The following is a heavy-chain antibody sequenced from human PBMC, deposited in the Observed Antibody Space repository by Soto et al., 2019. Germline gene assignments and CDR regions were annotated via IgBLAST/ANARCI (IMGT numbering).Heavy chain of an antibody. Sequence: VPLVQSGAEVKKPGSSVKVSCKASGGTFSSYAISWVRQAPGQGLEWMGGIIPIFGTANYAQKFQGRVTITADESTSTAYMELSSLRSEDTAVYYCARDGAYCGGDCYAGYWYFDLWGRGTLVTVSS. J-gene: IGHJ2*01. CDR2: IIPIFGTA. CDR1: GGTFSSYA. D-gene: IGHD2-21*02. CDR3: ARDGAYCGGDCYAGYWYFDL. V-gene: IGHV1-69*01.